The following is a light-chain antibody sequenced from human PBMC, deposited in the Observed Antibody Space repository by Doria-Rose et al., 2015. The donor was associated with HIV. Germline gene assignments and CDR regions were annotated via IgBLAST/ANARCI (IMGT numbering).Light chain of an antibody. J-gene: IGKJ3*01. CDR2: DTS. CDR3: QQADTFPFT. CDR1: NSW. Sequence: NSWLVWYQQKPGKAPKVLIYDTSTLHSGVPLRFSGGGSRTDFTLTISSLQPEDFATYYCQQADTFPFTFGPGTKVDI. V-gene: IGKV1-12*01.